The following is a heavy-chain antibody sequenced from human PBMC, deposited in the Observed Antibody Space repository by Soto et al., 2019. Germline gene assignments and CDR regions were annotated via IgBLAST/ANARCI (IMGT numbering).Heavy chain of an antibody. Sequence: LRLSCAASGFTFDDYAMHWVRQAPGKGLEWVSGISWNSGSIGYADSVKGRFTISRDNAKNSLYLQMNSLRAEDTALYYCAKGRAADYYGMDVWGQGTTVTVSS. D-gene: IGHD2-15*01. CDR2: ISWNSGSI. V-gene: IGHV3-9*01. CDR1: GFTFDDYA. J-gene: IGHJ6*02. CDR3: AKGRAADYYGMDV.